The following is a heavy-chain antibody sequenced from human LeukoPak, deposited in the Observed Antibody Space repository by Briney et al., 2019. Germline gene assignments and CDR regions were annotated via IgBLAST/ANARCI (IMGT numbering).Heavy chain of an antibody. CDR1: GFTVSSNY. CDR3: AKDYGFSGYYFYYFDY. Sequence: PGGSLRLSCAASGFTVSSNYMSWVRQAPGKGLEWVTFIQSDASSKYYGDSVKGRFTISRDNSKNTLYLQMNSLRAEDTAVYYCAKDYGFSGYYFYYFDYWGQGTLVTVSS. CDR2: IQSDASSK. J-gene: IGHJ4*02. V-gene: IGHV3-30*02. D-gene: IGHD3-22*01.